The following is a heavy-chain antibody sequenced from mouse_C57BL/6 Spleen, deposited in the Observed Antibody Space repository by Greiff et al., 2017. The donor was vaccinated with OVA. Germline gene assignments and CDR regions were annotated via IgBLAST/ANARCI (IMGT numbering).Heavy chain of an antibody. CDR2: IYPGDGDT. J-gene: IGHJ4*01. CDR3: AREGGSGYPYYYAMDY. CDR1: GYAFSSSW. V-gene: IGHV1-82*01. D-gene: IGHD3-2*02. Sequence: QVQLQQSGPELVKPGASVKISCKASGYAFSSSWMNWVKQRPGKGLEWIGRIYPGDGDTNYNGKFKGKATLTADKSSSTAYMQLSSLTSEDSAVYFCAREGGSGYPYYYAMDYWGQGTSVTVS.